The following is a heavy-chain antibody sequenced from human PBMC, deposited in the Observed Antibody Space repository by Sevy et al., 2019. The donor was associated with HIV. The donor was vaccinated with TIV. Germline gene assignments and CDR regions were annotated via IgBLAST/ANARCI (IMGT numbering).Heavy chain of an antibody. V-gene: IGHV3-23*01. D-gene: IGHD5-18*01. Sequence: GGSLRLSCAASGFTFSSYAMSWVRQAPGKGLEWVSAISGSGGSTYYADSVKGRFTISRDNSKNTLYLQMNSLRAEDTAVYYCAKAGPRVGIQLWLNYFDYWGQGTLVTVSS. J-gene: IGHJ4*02. CDR3: AKAGPRVGIQLWLNYFDY. CDR1: GFTFSSYA. CDR2: ISGSGGST.